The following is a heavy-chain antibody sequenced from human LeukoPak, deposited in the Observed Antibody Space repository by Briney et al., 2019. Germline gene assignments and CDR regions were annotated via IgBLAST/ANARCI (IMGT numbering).Heavy chain of an antibody. CDR1: GGSFSGYY. CDR3: ARFVVRGVKGDY. V-gene: IGHV4-34*01. J-gene: IGHJ4*02. CDR2: INHSGST. D-gene: IGHD3-10*01. Sequence: SETLSLTCAVYGGSFSGYYWSWIRQPPGKGPEWIGEINHSGSTNYNPSLKSRVTISVDTSKNQFSLKLSSVTAADTAVYYCARFVVRGVKGDYWGQGTLVTVSS.